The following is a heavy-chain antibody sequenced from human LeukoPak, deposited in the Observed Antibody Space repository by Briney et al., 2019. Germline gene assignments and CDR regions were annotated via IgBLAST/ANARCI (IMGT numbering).Heavy chain of an antibody. J-gene: IGHJ3*02. D-gene: IGHD6-19*01. Sequence: ASVKVSCKASGYTFTSYYMHWVRQAPGQGLEWMGIINPSGGSTSYAQKFQGRVTMTRDTSTSTVYMELSSLRSEDTAVYYCAREGTAVALRVGAFDIWGQGTMVTVSS. CDR3: AREGTAVALRVGAFDI. CDR1: GYTFTSYY. CDR2: INPSGGST. V-gene: IGHV1-46*01.